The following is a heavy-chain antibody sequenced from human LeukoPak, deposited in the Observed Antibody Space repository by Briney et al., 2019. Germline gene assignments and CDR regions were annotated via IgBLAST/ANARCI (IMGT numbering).Heavy chain of an antibody. V-gene: IGHV4-34*01. CDR2: INHSGST. Sequence: SETLSFTCAVYGGSFSGYYWSWIRQPPGKGLEWIGEINHSGSTNYNPSLKSRVTISVDTSKNQFSLKLSSVTAADTAVYYCARGRNCTNGVCYLDYWGQGTLVTVSS. J-gene: IGHJ4*02. D-gene: IGHD2-8*01. CDR1: GGSFSGYY. CDR3: ARGRNCTNGVCYLDY.